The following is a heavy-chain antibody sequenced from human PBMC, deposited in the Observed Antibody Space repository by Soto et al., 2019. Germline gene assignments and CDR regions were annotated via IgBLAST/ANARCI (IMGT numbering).Heavy chain of an antibody. CDR1: GDSISISSYY. V-gene: IGHV4-39*07. D-gene: IGHD5-12*01. CDR3: ARAGGYGGSHIH. Sequence: SETLSLTCTISGDSISISSYYWAWIRQTPGKGLEWIGSMYYSGSTYNNPSLKSRVTMSVDTSKKQFSLMLSSLTAADTAVYYCARAGGYGGSHIHWGQGTLVTVSS. CDR2: MYYSGST. J-gene: IGHJ4*02.